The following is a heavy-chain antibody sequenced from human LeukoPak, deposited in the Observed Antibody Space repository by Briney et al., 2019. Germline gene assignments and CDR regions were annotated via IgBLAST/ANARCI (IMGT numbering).Heavy chain of an antibody. J-gene: IGHJ4*02. Sequence: PSETLSLTCTVSGGSISSYYWSWIRQPAGKGLEWIGRIYTSGSITYNPSLKSRVSMSVDTSKNQFSLKLSSVTAADTAVYYCARHLEQWLLLYYFDYWGQGTLVTVSS. V-gene: IGHV4-4*07. CDR2: IYTSGSI. CDR3: ARHLEQWLLLYYFDY. D-gene: IGHD3-22*01. CDR1: GGSISSYY.